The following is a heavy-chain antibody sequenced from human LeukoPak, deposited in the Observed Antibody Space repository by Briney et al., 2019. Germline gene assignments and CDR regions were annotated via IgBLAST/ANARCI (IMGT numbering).Heavy chain of an antibody. CDR1: GFTFNRYA. Sequence: GGSLRLSCAASGFTFNRYAMSWVRQAPGKGLEWVSTFSGSGGTTYYADSVKGRFTISRDNSKNTLYLQMNSLRAEDTAVYYCAKDVGRYYGSGSYYNVIGGAFDIWGQGTMVTVSS. CDR3: AKDVGRYYGSGSYYNVIGGAFDI. CDR2: FSGSGGTT. V-gene: IGHV3-23*01. D-gene: IGHD3-10*01. J-gene: IGHJ3*02.